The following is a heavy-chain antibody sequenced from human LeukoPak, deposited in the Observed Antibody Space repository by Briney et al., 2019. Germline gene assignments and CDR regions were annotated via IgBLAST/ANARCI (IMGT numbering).Heavy chain of an antibody. CDR2: IDYSGST. CDR1: GDSVSSGRYY. D-gene: IGHD3-10*01. V-gene: IGHV4-61*01. CDR3: ARDRGVRGIDY. J-gene: IGHJ4*02. Sequence: SKTLSLTCTVSGDSVSSGRYYWSWIRQPPGKGLEWIGYIDYSGSTDYNPSLKSRVSISVDTSRNQFSLKLNSVTAVDTAVYYCARDRGVRGIDYWGQGTLVTVSS.